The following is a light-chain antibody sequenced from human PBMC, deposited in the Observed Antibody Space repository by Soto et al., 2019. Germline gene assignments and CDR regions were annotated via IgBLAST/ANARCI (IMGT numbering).Light chain of an antibody. V-gene: IGKV2-28*01. CDR2: LGS. J-gene: IGKJ4*01. Sequence: EIVLTQSPPSLPVTPGEPASIACRSSQSLLHSNGYNYLDWYLQKPGQSPQPLIFLGSNRASGVPDRFSGSGSGTDFTLKISRVEAEDVGVYYCMPALQTPTFGGGTKVEIK. CDR1: QSLLHSNGYNY. CDR3: MPALQTPT.